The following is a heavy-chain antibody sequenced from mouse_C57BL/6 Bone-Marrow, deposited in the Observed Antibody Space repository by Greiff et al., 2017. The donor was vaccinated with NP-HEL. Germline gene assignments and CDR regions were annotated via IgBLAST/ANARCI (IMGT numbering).Heavy chain of an antibody. CDR1: GFTFSSYT. Sequence: EVQLVESGGGLVKPGGSLKLSCAASGFTFSSYTMSWVRQTPEKRLEWVATISGGGGNTYYPDSVKGRFTISRDNAKNTLYLQMSSLRSEDTALYYCARLLWLRRHWYFDVWGTGTTVTVSS. V-gene: IGHV5-9*01. J-gene: IGHJ1*03. CDR3: ARLLWLRRHWYFDV. D-gene: IGHD2-2*01. CDR2: ISGGGGNT.